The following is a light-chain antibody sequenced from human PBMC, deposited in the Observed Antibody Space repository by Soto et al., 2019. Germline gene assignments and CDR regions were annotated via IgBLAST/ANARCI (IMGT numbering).Light chain of an antibody. CDR2: GDS. CDR3: QSYDSTLDARYV. Sequence: QSVLTQPHSVSGAPGQRGTISCTGSGSNIGAGYDVHWYQHRPGTAPKLLVFGDSHRPSGVPDRFSGSKSGTSASLAITGLQAEDEGDYYCQSYDSTLDARYVFGTGTKLTVL. V-gene: IGLV1-40*01. CDR1: GSNIGAGYD. J-gene: IGLJ1*01.